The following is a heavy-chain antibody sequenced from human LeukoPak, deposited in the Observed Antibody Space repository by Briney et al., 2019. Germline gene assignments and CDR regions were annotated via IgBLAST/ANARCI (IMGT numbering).Heavy chain of an antibody. D-gene: IGHD6-13*01. V-gene: IGHV1-24*01. CDR3: ATGPTMPAPDTSPGLLDF. CDR1: GYSLTELS. J-gene: IGHJ4*02. Sequence: ASVKVSCTVSGYSLTELSMHWVRQAPGKGLEWMGGVDPENGAAIYAQKLQGRVTMTEDTSTDTAYMELNSLTSDDTAVYYCATGPTMPAPDTSPGLLDFWGQGTLVTVSS. CDR2: VDPENGAA.